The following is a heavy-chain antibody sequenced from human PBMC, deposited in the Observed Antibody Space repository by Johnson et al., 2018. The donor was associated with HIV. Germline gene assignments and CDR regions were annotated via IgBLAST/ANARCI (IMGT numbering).Heavy chain of an antibody. CDR1: GFTFSSYD. V-gene: IGHV3-66*01. Sequence: EVQLVESGGGLVQPGGSLRLSCAASGFTFSSYDMHWVRQATGKGLEWVSVIYSGGSTYYAASVKGRFTISRDNSKNTLYLQMNSLRAEDTAVYYCARDHRAYCGGDCYSDAFDIWGQGTMVTVSS. D-gene: IGHD2-21*02. CDR2: IYSGGST. CDR3: ARDHRAYCGGDCYSDAFDI. J-gene: IGHJ3*02.